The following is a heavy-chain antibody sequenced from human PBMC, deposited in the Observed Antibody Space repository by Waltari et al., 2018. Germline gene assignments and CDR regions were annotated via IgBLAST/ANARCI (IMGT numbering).Heavy chain of an antibody. J-gene: IGHJ4*02. CDR1: GGSIRSSSYY. V-gene: IGHV4-39*01. CDR3: ARHRALIAAAGHYFDY. CDR2: NYYSGST. D-gene: IGHD6-13*01. Sequence: QLQLQESGPGLVKPSETLSLTCTVSGGSIRSSSYYWGWIRQPPGKGLEWIGSNYYSGSTYYNPSLKSRVTISVDTSKNQFSLKLSSVTAADTAVYYCARHRALIAAAGHYFDYWGQGTLVTVSS.